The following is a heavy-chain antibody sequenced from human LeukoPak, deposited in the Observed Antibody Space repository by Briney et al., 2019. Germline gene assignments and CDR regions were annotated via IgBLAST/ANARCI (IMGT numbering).Heavy chain of an antibody. D-gene: IGHD3-9*01. CDR1: GFTFRLYS. J-gene: IGHJ4*02. CDR2: IRSSDGAI. Sequence: GGSLRLSCAASGFTFRLYSMNWVRQAPGKGLEWVSYIRSSDGAIAYADSVKGRFTISRDEAKNSLYLQMSSLRDEDTAVYYCARDRDWAFDYWGQGTLVTVSS. CDR3: ARDRDWAFDY. V-gene: IGHV3-48*02.